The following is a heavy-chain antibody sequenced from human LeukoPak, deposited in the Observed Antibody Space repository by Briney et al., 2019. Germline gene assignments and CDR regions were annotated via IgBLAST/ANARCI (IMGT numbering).Heavy chain of an antibody. J-gene: IGHJ4*02. CDR3: ARRYSSSSLGYFDY. Sequence: SETLSLTCSVSGGSIRSYYWSWIRQHPGKGREGSGYIYYSGSTNYNPSLKSRVTISVDTSKNQFSLKLSPVTAADTAVYYCARRYSSSSLGYFDYWGQGTLVTVSS. CDR1: GGSIRSYY. D-gene: IGHD6-6*01. V-gene: IGHV4-59*01. CDR2: IYYSGST.